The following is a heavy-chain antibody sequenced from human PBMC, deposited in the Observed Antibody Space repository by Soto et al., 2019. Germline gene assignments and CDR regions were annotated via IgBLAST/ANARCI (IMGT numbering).Heavy chain of an antibody. V-gene: IGHV3-23*01. D-gene: IGHD6-6*01. CDR2: ISGSGVST. CDR3: AKDRERIATRSIDY. J-gene: IGHJ4*02. Sequence: PGGSLSLSCAASGFTLSSYPMSWVRQAPGKGMEWVSGISGSGVSTYYADSVKGRFTISRDNSKSTLYLQMNSLRAEDTAVYYCAKDRERIATRSIDYWGQGTLVTVSS. CDR1: GFTLSSYP.